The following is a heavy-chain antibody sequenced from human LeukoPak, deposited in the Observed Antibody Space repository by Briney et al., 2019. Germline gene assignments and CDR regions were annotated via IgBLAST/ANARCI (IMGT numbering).Heavy chain of an antibody. V-gene: IGHV4-59*01. CDR2: IYYSGST. CDR3: ARAAYYSYYFDY. Sequence: PSETLSLTCTVSGGSISSYYWSWIRQPPGKGLEWIGYIYYSGSTNYTPSLKSRVTISVDTSKNQFSLKLSSVTAADTAVYYCARAAYYSYYFDYWGQGTLVTVSS. J-gene: IGHJ4*02. CDR1: GGSISSYY. D-gene: IGHD3-22*01.